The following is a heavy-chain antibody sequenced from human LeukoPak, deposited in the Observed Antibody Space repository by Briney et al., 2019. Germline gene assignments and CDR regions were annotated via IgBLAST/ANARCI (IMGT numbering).Heavy chain of an antibody. Sequence: PSETLSLTCTVSGGXLSNYYWSWIRQPAGKGLEWIGRIYPSGSTNDNPALKSRVTMSVDTSKNQFSLKLSSVSAADTAVYYCAREEITAAGRSLDYWGQGTLVTVSS. V-gene: IGHV4-4*07. CDR3: AREEITAAGRSLDY. CDR2: IYPSGST. J-gene: IGHJ4*02. CDR1: GGXLSNYY. D-gene: IGHD6-13*01.